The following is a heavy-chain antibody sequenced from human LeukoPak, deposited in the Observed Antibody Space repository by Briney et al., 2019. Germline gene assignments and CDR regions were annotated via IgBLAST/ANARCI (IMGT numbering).Heavy chain of an antibody. J-gene: IGHJ4*02. CDR3: AKDIGSDDSSGYYYSLFVY. D-gene: IGHD3-22*01. CDR1: GFTFSSYA. V-gene: IGHV3-23*01. CDR2: ISGSGGST. Sequence: GGSLTLSCAASGFTFSSYAMSWVRQAPGKGLEWVSAISGSGGSTYYADSVKGRFTISRDNSKNTLYLQMNSLRAEDTAVYYCAKDIGSDDSSGYYYSLFVYWGQGTLVTVSS.